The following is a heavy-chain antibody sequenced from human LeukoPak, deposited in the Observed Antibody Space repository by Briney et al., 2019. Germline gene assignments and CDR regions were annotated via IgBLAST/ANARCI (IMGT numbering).Heavy chain of an antibody. CDR2: IYPGDSDT. Sequence: GESLKISCRGSGYSFTSYWIGWVRQMPGKGLEWMGIIYPGDSDTRYSPSFQGQVTISADKSISTAYLQWSSLKASDTAMYYCARRMVAAAGIHYYYYYGMDVWGQGTTVTVSS. CDR3: ARRMVAAAGIHYYYYYGMDV. V-gene: IGHV5-51*01. D-gene: IGHD6-13*01. J-gene: IGHJ6*02. CDR1: GYSFTSYW.